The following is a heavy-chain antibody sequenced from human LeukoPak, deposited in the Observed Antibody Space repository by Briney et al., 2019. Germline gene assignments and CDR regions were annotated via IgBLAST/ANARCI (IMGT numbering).Heavy chain of an antibody. J-gene: IGHJ4*02. CDR3: AKLILGSSWYREDDY. V-gene: IGHV3-23*01. CDR2: ISGSGGST. D-gene: IGHD6-13*01. Sequence: PGGSLRLSCAASGFTFSSYAMSWVRQAPGKGLEWVSAISGSGGSTYYADSVKGRFTISRDNSKNTLYLQMNSLRAEDTAVYYCAKLILGSSWYREDDYWGQGTLVTVSS. CDR1: GFTFSSYA.